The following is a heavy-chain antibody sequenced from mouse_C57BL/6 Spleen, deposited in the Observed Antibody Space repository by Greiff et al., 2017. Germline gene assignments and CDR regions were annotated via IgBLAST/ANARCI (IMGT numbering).Heavy chain of an antibody. D-gene: IGHD2-1*01. CDR3: ARPGGNYAFAY. CDR1: GYTFTSYW. V-gene: IGHV1-64*01. CDR2: IHPNSGST. Sequence: VQLQQSGAELVKPGASVKLSCKASGYTFTSYWMHWVKQRPGQGLEWIGMIHPNSGSTNYNEKFKSKATLTVDKSSSTAYMQLSSLTSEDSAVYYCARPGGNYAFAYWGQGTLVTVSA. J-gene: IGHJ3*01.